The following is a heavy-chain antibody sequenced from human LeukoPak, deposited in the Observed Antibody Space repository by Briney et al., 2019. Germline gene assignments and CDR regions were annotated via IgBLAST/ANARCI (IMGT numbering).Heavy chain of an antibody. J-gene: IGHJ4*02. Sequence: GGSLRLSCAASGFTLSSYAMSWVRQAPGKGLEWVSAISGSGGSTYYADSVKGRFTISRDNSKNTLYLQMNSLRAEDTAVYYCAKDPEPYGDIRFFDYWGQGTLVTVSS. CDR1: GFTLSSYA. D-gene: IGHD4-17*01. CDR3: AKDPEPYGDIRFFDY. CDR2: ISGSGGST. V-gene: IGHV3-23*01.